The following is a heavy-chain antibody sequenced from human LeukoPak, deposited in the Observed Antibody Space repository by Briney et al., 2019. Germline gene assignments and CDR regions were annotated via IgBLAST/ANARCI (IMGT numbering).Heavy chain of an antibody. D-gene: IGHD2-21*01. Sequence: PGGSLRLSCAASGFTFSSYEMNWVRQAPGKGLEWVSYVSRSGSTIYFAASVKGRFTISRDNAKNSLYLQMNRLRAEDTAVYYCARDRAYAYFDYWGQGTLVTVSS. J-gene: IGHJ4*02. CDR2: VSRSGSTI. CDR3: ARDRAYAYFDY. V-gene: IGHV3-48*03. CDR1: GFTFSSYE.